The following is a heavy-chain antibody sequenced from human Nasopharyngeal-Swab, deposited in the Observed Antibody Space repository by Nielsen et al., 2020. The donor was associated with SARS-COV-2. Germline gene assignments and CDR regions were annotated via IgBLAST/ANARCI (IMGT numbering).Heavy chain of an antibody. Sequence: WIRQPPGKGLEGVSVIYSGGSTYYADSVKGRFTISRDNSKNTLYLQMNSLRAEDTAVYYCARDQGYYDFWSGYPGGMDVWGQGTTVTVSS. D-gene: IGHD3-3*01. V-gene: IGHV3-53*01. CDR2: IYSGGST. CDR3: ARDQGYYDFWSGYPGGMDV. J-gene: IGHJ6*02.